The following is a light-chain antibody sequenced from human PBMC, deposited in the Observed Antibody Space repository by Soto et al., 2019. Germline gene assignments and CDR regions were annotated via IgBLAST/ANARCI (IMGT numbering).Light chain of an antibody. CDR1: QSVSSY. J-gene: IGKJ5*01. CDR2: GAS. V-gene: IGKV3-20*01. CDR3: QQCGSSST. Sequence: EVVMTQSPDTLSVSPGERATLSCRASQSVSSYLAWYQQKPGQAPRLLIYGASMRATGIPDRFSGSGSGTDFTLTISRLEPEDFAVYYCQQCGSSSTFGQGTRLEIK.